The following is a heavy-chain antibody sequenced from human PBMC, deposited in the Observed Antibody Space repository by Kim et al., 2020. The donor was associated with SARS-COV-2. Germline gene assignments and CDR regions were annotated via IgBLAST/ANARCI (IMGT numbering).Heavy chain of an antibody. V-gene: IGHV1-18*01. Sequence: GNTNYAQKLQGRVTMTTDTSTSTGYMELRSLRSDDTAVYYCARGRSSVGYWGQGTLVTVSS. CDR3: ARGRSSVGY. J-gene: IGHJ4*02. CDR2: GNT.